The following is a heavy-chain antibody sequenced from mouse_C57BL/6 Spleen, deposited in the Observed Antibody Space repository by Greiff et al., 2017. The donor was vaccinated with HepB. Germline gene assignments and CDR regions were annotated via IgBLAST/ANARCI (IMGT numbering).Heavy chain of an antibody. CDR2: ISSGSSTI. CDR3: ARGDYGSRHYYAMDY. CDR1: GFTFSDYG. D-gene: IGHD1-1*01. V-gene: IGHV5-17*01. J-gene: IGHJ4*01. Sequence: EVQLVESGGGLVKPGGSLKLSCAASGFTFSDYGMHWVRQAPEKGLEWVAYISSGSSTIYYADTVKGRFTISRDNAKNTLFLQMTSLRSEDTAMYYCARGDYGSRHYYAMDYWGQGTSVTVSS.